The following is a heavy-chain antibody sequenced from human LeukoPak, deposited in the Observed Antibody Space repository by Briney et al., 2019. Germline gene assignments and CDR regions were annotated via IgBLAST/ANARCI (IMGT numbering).Heavy chain of an antibody. V-gene: IGHV3-7*02. J-gene: IGHJ6*02. CDR3: ARGYYYDSSGNYFYYGMDV. CDR2: IKQDGSEQ. D-gene: IGHD3-22*01. CDR1: GFTFSDYW. Sequence: GGSLRLSCAASGFTFSDYWMGWVRQAPGRGLEWVANIKQDGSEQYYGESVRGRLTISRDNAKNSVYLQMNSLRAEDTAVYYCARGYYYDSSGNYFYYGMDVWGQGTTVTVSS.